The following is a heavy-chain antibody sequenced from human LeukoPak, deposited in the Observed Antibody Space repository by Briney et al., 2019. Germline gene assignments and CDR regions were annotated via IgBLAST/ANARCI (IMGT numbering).Heavy chain of an antibody. CDR3: ASWFGSSGYPYYYYGMDV. V-gene: IGHV1-46*01. CDR1: GYTFTSYD. Sequence: ASVKVSCKASGYTFTSYDINRVRQAPGQGLEWMGIINPSGGSTSYAQKFQGRVTMTRDTSTSTVYMELSSLRSEDTAVYYCASWFGSSGYPYYYYGMDVWGQGTTVTVSS. D-gene: IGHD3-22*01. J-gene: IGHJ6*02. CDR2: INPSGGST.